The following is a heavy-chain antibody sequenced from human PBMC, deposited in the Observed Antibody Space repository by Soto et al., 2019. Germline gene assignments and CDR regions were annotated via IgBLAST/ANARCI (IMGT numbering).Heavy chain of an antibody. D-gene: IGHD6-13*01. J-gene: IGHJ3*02. CDR2: IYYSGST. V-gene: IGHV4-59*08. CDR1: GGSIISYY. CDR3: ARRYSSAFDI. Sequence: SETLSLTCTVSGGSIISYYWSWILQPPGKGLEWIGYIYYSGSTNYNPSLKSRVTISVDTSKNQFSLKLSSVTAADTAVYYCARRYSSAFDIWGQGTMVTVSS.